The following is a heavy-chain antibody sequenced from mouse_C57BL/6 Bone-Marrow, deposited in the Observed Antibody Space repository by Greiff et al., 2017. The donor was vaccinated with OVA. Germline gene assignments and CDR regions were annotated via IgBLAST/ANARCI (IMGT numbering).Heavy chain of an antibody. CDR3: AREGGDSY. J-gene: IGHJ2*01. CDR1: GYTFTSYW. Sequence: VQLQQSGAELAKPGASVKLSCKASGYTFTSYWMHWVKQRPGQGLEWIGYINPSSGYTKYNQKFKDKATFTADKSSITAYMQLSSLTYEDSAGYYCAREGGDSYWGQGTTLTVSS. V-gene: IGHV1-7*01. CDR2: INPSSGYT.